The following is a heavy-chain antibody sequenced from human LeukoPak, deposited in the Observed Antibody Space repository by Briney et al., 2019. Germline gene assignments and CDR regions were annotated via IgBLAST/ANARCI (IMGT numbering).Heavy chain of an antibody. J-gene: IGHJ4*02. Sequence: GGSLRLSCAASGFTFSSYSMNWVRQAPGKGLEWVSSISSSSSYIYYADSVKGRFTISRDNAKNSLYLQMNSLRAEDTAVCYCARDLRAYCGGDCPFDYWGQGTLVTVSS. V-gene: IGHV3-21*01. CDR2: ISSSSSYI. CDR3: ARDLRAYCGGDCPFDY. D-gene: IGHD2-21*01. CDR1: GFTFSSYS.